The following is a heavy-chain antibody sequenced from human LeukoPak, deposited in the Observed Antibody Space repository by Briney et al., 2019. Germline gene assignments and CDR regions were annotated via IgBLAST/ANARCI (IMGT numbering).Heavy chain of an antibody. CDR1: GFTVSSNY. Sequence: GGSLRLSFAASGFTVSSNYMSWVRQAPGKGLEWVSVIYSGDSTYYANSVKGRFTISRDNSKNTLYLQMNSLRAEDTAVYYCACLRGMDVWGKGTTVTVSS. CDR3: ACLRGMDV. V-gene: IGHV3-53*01. CDR2: IYSGDST. J-gene: IGHJ6*03.